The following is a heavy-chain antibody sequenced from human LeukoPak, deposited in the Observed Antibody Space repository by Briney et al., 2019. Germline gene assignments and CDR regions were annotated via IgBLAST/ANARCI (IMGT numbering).Heavy chain of an antibody. CDR1: GFNFNKYD. Sequence: GGSLRLSCAASGFNFNKYDMTWARQAPGKGLEWVSTITGRSDNTHYTDFVKGRFVTSRDNSKDTLYLQMNSLRAEDTALYYCAKGGWLDDLGQGALVTVSS. J-gene: IGHJ4*02. CDR2: ITGRSDNT. CDR3: AKGGWLDD. V-gene: IGHV3-23*01. D-gene: IGHD6-19*01.